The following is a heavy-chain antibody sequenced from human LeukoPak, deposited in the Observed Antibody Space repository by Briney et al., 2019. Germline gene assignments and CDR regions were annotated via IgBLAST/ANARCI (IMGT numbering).Heavy chain of an antibody. V-gene: IGHV4-31*01. J-gene: IGHJ2*01. CDR3: ARQRSYNCHFDL. CDR2: IHYSGST. D-gene: IGHD1-1*01. Sequence: RPSETLLLTFCLPGGPILSAEYSSSSIRQHPAKVLEWIGYIHYSGSTYYNPSLKSPLTISVDTSKNQFSLQLSSVTAADTAVYYCARQRSYNCHFDLWGRGTLVTVSS. CDR1: GGPILSAEYS.